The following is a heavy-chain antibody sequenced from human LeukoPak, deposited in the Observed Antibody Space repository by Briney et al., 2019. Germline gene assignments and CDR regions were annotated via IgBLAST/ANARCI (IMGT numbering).Heavy chain of an antibody. J-gene: IGHJ6*02. CDR2: INSDGSST. CDR1: GFTFSGYW. V-gene: IGHV3-74*01. Sequence: GGSLRLSCAASGFTFSGYWMHWVRQAPGKGLVWVSRINSDGSSTSYADSVKGRFTIPRDNAKNTLYLQMNSLRAEDTAVYYCATGQGHGMDVWGQGTTVTVSS. D-gene: IGHD1-14*01. CDR3: ATGQGHGMDV.